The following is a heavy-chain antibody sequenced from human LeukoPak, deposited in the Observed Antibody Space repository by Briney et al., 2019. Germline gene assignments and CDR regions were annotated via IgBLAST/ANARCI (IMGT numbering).Heavy chain of an antibody. V-gene: IGHV4-30-4*08. CDR3: ARDRTGYSRSWHTRHDAFDI. J-gene: IGHJ3*02. CDR1: GGSISIGDYY. Sequence: KPSQTLSLTCTYSGGSISIGDYYSSWIRQPPGKGLEGIGYIYYSGNIYYNSYIKGRVSISVDTSKNKLSLKLSSVTAAETAVYYCARDRTGYSRSWHTRHDAFDIWGQGTMVTVSS. CDR2: IYYSGNI. D-gene: IGHD6-13*01.